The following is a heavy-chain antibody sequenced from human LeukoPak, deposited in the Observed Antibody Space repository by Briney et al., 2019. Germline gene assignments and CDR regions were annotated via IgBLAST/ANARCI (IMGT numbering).Heavy chain of an antibody. J-gene: IGHJ6*03. Sequence: PSETLSLTCTVSGGSISSYYWSWIRQPPGKGLEWIGYIYYSGSTNYNPSLKSRVTISVDTSKNQFSLKLSSVTAADTAVYYCARGGGQLGNYYYYYYMDVWGKGTTVTISS. CDR1: GGSISSYY. CDR2: IYYSGST. V-gene: IGHV4-59*01. D-gene: IGHD6-13*01. CDR3: ARGGGQLGNYYYYYYMDV.